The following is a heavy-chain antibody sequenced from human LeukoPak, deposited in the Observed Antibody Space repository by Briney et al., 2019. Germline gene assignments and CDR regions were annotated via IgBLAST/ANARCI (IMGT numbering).Heavy chain of an antibody. CDR1: PGSISTTTYY. J-gene: IGHJ4*02. CDR2: IAYTGTA. D-gene: IGHD2/OR15-2a*01. Sequence: SETLSLTCTVSPGSISTTTYYWGWIRQPPGKGLEWIGTIAYTGTANYNPSLESRITLSRDTSKNQVSLKLSSVTAADTAVYYCARGSTSGFDYWGQGTLVTVSS. V-gene: IGHV4-39*07. CDR3: ARGSTSGFDY.